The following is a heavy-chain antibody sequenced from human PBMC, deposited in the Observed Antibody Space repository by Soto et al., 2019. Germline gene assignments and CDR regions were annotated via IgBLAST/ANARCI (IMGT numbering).Heavy chain of an antibody. J-gene: IGHJ4*02. CDR2: IYYSGST. Sequence: QVRLQESGPGLVKPSQTLSLTCRVSGGSISTGDHYWSWIRQSPGKGLEWIGYIYYSGSTLYNPSLKSRLRISLDTSTNQFSLNLNSVTAADTAVYYCDVASNSGSLGHYFDYWGQGLLVTVSS. V-gene: IGHV4-30-4*01. CDR3: DVASNSGSLGHYFDY. D-gene: IGHD3-10*01. CDR1: GGSISTGDHY.